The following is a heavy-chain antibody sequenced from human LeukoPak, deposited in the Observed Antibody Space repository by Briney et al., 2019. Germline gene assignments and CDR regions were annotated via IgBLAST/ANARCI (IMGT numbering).Heavy chain of an antibody. V-gene: IGHV3-74*01. D-gene: IGHD6-6*01. Sequence: GGSLRLSCAVSGFTFSSAWMSWVRQAPGKGLVWVSRINSDGSSTSYADSVKGRFTISRDNAKNTLYLQMNSLRAEDTAVYYCAREYSSSWDFDYWGQGTLVTVSS. CDR3: AREYSSSWDFDY. CDR1: GFTFSSAW. J-gene: IGHJ4*02. CDR2: INSDGSST.